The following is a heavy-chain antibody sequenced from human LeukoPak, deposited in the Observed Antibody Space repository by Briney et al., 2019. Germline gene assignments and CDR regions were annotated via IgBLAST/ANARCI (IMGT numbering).Heavy chain of an antibody. Sequence: QTGGSLRLSCAASGFTFSSYAMTWVRQAPGKGLEWVSGISGGSESTYYADSVKGRFTISRDNSKNTLYMEMNNLRGADTAVYYCAKGWTAVGSWGQGTRVTVSS. D-gene: IGHD1-26*01. J-gene: IGHJ5*02. V-gene: IGHV3-23*01. CDR1: GFTFSSYA. CDR2: ISGGSEST. CDR3: AKGWTAVGS.